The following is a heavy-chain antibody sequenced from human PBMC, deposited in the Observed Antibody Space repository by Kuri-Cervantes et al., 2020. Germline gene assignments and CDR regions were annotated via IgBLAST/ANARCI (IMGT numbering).Heavy chain of an antibody. CDR1: GASITNSHW. CDR3: ARLGYCSGTACLTFFDP. J-gene: IGHJ5*02. CDR2: INHGGST. D-gene: IGHD2-15*01. V-gene: IGHV4-4*02. Sequence: SQTLSLTCAVSGASITNSHWWAWVRQPPGKGLEWIGEINHGGSTNYNPSLKSRVTISVDTSKNQFSLKLSSVAAADTAVYYCARLGYCSGTACLTFFDPWGQGTLVTVSS.